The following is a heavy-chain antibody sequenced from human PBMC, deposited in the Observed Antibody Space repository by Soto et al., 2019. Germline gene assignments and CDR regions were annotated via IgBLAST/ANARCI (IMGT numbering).Heavy chain of an antibody. CDR1: GFTFSSYE. Sequence: PGGSLRLSCAASGFTFSSYEMNWVRQAPGKGLGWIAYISSSGSTIYYADSVKGRFTISRDNAKKALYLQMNRLGAEDTAVYYCASCFDATGYYYFTSWGQGTPVTVSS. CDR3: ASCFDATGYYYFTS. J-gene: IGHJ4*02. D-gene: IGHD3-9*01. V-gene: IGHV3-48*03. CDR2: ISSSGSTI.